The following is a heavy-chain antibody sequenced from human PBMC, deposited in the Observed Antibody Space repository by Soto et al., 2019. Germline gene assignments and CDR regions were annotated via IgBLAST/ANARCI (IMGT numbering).Heavy chain of an antibody. CDR2: MNPGSGNT. CDR3: ARLASSGSLNLFDP. V-gene: IGHV1-8*01. CDR1: GYTFTNYE. D-gene: IGHD3-22*01. J-gene: IGHJ5*02. Sequence: ASVKVSCKASGYTFTNYEINWVRQATGQGLEWMGWMNPGSGNTGYAHKFQGRVTMTRNISISTSYMELSRLGSDDTAIYYCARLASSGSLNLFDPWGQGILVTVYS.